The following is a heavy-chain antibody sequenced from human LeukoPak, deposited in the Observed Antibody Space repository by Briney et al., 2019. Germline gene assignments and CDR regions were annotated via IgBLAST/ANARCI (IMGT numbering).Heavy chain of an antibody. Sequence: ASVKVSCKASGYTFTSFYMNWVRQAPGQGLEWMGKINPSGGSTTYAQKFQGRVTMTRDRSTSTVYMELSSLRFEDTAVYYCAREGGLLWFGELMPFDYWGQGTLVTVSS. CDR1: GYTFTSFY. V-gene: IGHV1-46*01. D-gene: IGHD3-10*01. J-gene: IGHJ4*02. CDR3: AREGGLLWFGELMPFDY. CDR2: INPSGGST.